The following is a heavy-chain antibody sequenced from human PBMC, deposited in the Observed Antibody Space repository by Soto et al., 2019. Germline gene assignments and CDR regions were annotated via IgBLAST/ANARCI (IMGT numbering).Heavy chain of an antibody. CDR2: IYHSGST. V-gene: IGHV4-30-2*01. CDR3: GRVPSP. J-gene: IGHJ5*02. Sequence: SETLSLTCAVSGGSISSGGYSWSWIRQPPGKGLEWIGYIYHSGSTYYNPSLKSRVTISVDRSKNQFSLKLSSVTAADTAVYYCGRVPSPWGQGTLDPVSS. CDR1: GGSISSGGYS.